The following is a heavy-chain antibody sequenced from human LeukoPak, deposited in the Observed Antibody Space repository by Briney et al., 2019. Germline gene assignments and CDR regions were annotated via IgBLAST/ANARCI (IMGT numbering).Heavy chain of an antibody. CDR2: INPNSGGT. D-gene: IGHD3-10*01. J-gene: IGHJ4*02. CDR1: GYSENFYG. CDR3: ARNYYGSGSYYYFDY. V-gene: IGHV1-2*02. Sequence: ASVKVSCKTSGYSENFYGITWVRQAPGQGLEWMGWINPNSGGTNYAQKFQGRVTMTRDTSISTAYMELSGLRSDDTAVYYCARNYYGSGSYYYFDYWGQGTLVTVSS.